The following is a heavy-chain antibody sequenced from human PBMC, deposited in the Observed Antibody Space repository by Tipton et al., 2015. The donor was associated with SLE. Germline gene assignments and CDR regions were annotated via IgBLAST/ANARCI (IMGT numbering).Heavy chain of an antibody. CDR1: GFTFSSYG. Sequence: SLRLSCAASGFTFSSYGMNWVRQAPGKGLEWVSVISPGGSTTYYAESVKGRFTVSRDNSKNTLYLQMNSLSADDTAVYYCARDFTGRGYFDLWGRDILVTVS. V-gene: IGHV3-23*01. D-gene: IGHD3-9*01. CDR2: ISPGGSTT. CDR3: ARDFTGRGYFDL. J-gene: IGHJ2*01.